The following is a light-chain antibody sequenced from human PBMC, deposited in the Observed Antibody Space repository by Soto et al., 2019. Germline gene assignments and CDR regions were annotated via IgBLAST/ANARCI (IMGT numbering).Light chain of an antibody. CDR1: SGHSSYI. Sequence: QPVLTQSSSASASLGSSVKLTCTLSSGHSSYIIAWHQQQPGKAPRYLMKLEGSGSYNKGSGVPDRFSGSSSAADRYLTISNLPFEDEADYCCETWDSNTQNWVFGGGTKVTVL. V-gene: IGLV4-60*02. CDR2: LEGSGSY. J-gene: IGLJ3*02. CDR3: ETWDSNTQNWV.